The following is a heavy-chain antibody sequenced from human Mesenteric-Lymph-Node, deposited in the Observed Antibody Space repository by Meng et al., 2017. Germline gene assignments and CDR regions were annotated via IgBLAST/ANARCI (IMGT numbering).Heavy chain of an antibody. D-gene: IGHD3-10*01. CDR3: ARTSKDYYGSGNVDY. V-gene: IGHV1-18*01. CDR1: GGTFSSYA. J-gene: IGHJ4*02. CDR2: ISAYNGNT. Sequence: ASVKVSCKASGGTFSSYAISWVRQAPGQGLEWMGWISAYNGNTNYAQKLQGRVTMTTDTSTSTAYMGLRSLRSDDTAVYYCARTSKDYYGSGNVDYWGQGTLVTVSS.